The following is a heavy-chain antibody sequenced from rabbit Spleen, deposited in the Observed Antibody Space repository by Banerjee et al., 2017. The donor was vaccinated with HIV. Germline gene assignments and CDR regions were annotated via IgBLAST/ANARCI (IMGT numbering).Heavy chain of an antibody. Sequence: QEQLVESGGGLVKPGGTLTLTCKASGFSFSGILYMCWVRQAPGKGLEWIACIDTGDADTYFANWAKGRFTISKTSSTTVTLQMTSLTAADTATYFCARNYVNAFDPWGPGTLVTVS. J-gene: IGHJ2*01. CDR3: ARNYVNAFDP. CDR1: GFSFSGILY. D-gene: IGHD1-1*01. CDR2: IDTGDADT. V-gene: IGHV1S45*01.